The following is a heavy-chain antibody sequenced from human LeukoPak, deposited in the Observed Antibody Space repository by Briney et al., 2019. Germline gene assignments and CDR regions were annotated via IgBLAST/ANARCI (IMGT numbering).Heavy chain of an antibody. CDR2: IYYSGST. D-gene: IGHD3-22*01. Sequence: PSETLSLTCTVSGGSISSSSYYWGWIRQPPGKGLEWIGCIYYSGSTYYNPSLKSRVTISVDTSKNQFSLKLSSVTAADTAVYYCARRYYDSPHFDYWGQGTLVTVSS. CDR3: ARRYYDSPHFDY. J-gene: IGHJ4*02. V-gene: IGHV4-39*01. CDR1: GGSISSSSYY.